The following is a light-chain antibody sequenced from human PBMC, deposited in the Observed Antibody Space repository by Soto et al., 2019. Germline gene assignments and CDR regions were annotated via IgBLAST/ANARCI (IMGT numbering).Light chain of an antibody. V-gene: IGKV4-1*01. CDR3: RQYYSTPRT. J-gene: IGKJ5*01. CDR1: QSVLYSSNNENF. Sequence: IVMTQSPDSLAVSLGERATINCKSSQSVLYSSNNENFLAWYQQKPGQPPKVIIYWASTRESGVPDRFSGSGSGTDFTLTISSLQAEDVAVYYCRQYYSTPRTFGQGTRLEI. CDR2: WAS.